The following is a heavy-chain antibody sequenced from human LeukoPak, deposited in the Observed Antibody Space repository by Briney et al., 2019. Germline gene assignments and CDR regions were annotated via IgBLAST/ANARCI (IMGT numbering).Heavy chain of an antibody. J-gene: IGHJ4*02. V-gene: IGHV3-48*03. CDR1: GDTFSSHE. CDR2: ISSSGSTV. CDR3: ARVPGSSGWNYYFDY. Sequence: GGSVRLSCAASGDTFSSHEMNWVRQAPGKGLEWVSYISSSGSTVHYADSVKGRFTISRDNTKNSLFLQMNSLRAEDTAVYYCARVPGSSGWNYYFDYWGQGTLVTVSS. D-gene: IGHD6-19*01.